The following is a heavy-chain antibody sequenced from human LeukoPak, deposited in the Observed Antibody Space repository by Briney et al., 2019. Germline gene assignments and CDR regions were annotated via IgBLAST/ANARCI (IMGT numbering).Heavy chain of an antibody. D-gene: IGHD1-7*01. CDR2: INPNSGGT. J-gene: IGHJ4*02. CDR1: GYTFTGYY. CDR3: ARVESPLPGTTDYFDY. V-gene: IGHV1-2*02. Sequence: GASVKVSCKASGYTFTGYYMHWVRQAPGQGLEWMGWINPNSGGTNYAQKFQGRVTMTRDTSISTAYMELSRPRSDDTAVYYCARVESPLPGTTDYFDYWGQGTLVTVSS.